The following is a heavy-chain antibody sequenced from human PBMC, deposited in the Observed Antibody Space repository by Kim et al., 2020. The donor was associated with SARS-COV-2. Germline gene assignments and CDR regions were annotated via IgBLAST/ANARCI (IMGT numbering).Heavy chain of an antibody. Sequence: NPSLKRRVTISVDTSKNQFSLKLSSVTAADTAVYYCARGGFGSSWCMDVWGQGTTVTVSS. D-gene: IGHD6-13*01. V-gene: IGHV4-39*01. J-gene: IGHJ6*02. CDR3: ARGGFGSSWCMDV.